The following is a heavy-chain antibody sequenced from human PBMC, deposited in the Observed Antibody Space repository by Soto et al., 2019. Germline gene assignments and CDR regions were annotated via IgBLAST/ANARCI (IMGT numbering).Heavy chain of an antibody. Sequence: ASVKVSCKASGYTFTSYDINWVRQATGQGLEWMGWMNPNSGNTGYAQKFQGRVTMTRNTSISTAYMEPSSLRSEDTAVYYCARGVYGSGSYYIRDWFDPWGQGTLVTVSS. D-gene: IGHD3-10*01. J-gene: IGHJ5*02. V-gene: IGHV1-8*01. CDR1: GYTFTSYD. CDR2: MNPNSGNT. CDR3: ARGVYGSGSYYIRDWFDP.